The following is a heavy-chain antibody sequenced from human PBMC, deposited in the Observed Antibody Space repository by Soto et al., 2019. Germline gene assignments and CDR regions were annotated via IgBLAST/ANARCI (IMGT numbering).Heavy chain of an antibody. CDR2: IWYDGSNK. CDR1: GLTFSSYG. Sequence: QVQLVESGGGVVQPGRSLRLSCAASGLTFSSYGMHWVRQAPGKGLEWVAVIWYDGSNKYYADSVKGRFTISRDNSKNTLYLQMNSLRAEDTAVYYCARAYDYGGNPADYWGQGTLVTVSS. D-gene: IGHD4-17*01. V-gene: IGHV3-33*01. J-gene: IGHJ4*02. CDR3: ARAYDYGGNPADY.